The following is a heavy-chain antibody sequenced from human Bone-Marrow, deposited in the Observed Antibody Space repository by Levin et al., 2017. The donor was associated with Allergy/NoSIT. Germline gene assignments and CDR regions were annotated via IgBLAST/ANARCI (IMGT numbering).Heavy chain of an antibody. J-gene: IGHJ4*02. Sequence: PSETLSLTCTVSGGSISSGGYYWSWIRQHPGKGLEWIGYIYYSGSTYYNPSLKSRVTISVDTSKNQFSLKLSSVTAADTAVYYCARVQRGSRISYYFDYWGQGTLVTVSS. CDR3: ARVQRGSRISYYFDY. CDR1: GGSISSGGYY. V-gene: IGHV4-31*03. D-gene: IGHD3-10*01. CDR2: IYYSGST.